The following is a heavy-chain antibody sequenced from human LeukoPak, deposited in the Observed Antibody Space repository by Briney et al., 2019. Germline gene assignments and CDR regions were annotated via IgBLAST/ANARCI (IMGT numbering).Heavy chain of an antibody. CDR2: IKQDGSEK. CDR3: AKGSPYVTGTFVDY. D-gene: IGHD3-16*01. V-gene: IGHV3-7*03. CDR1: GFTFSSYW. J-gene: IGHJ4*02. Sequence: GGSLRLSCAASGFTFSSYWMTWVRQAPGKGLEWVANIKQDGSEKFYVDSVKGRFTISRDNAKNSLYLQMNSLRAEDTALYYCAKGSPYVTGTFVDYWGQGTLDTVSS.